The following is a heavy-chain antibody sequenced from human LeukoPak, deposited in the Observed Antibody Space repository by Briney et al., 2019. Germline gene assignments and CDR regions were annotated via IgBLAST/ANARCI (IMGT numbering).Heavy chain of an antibody. J-gene: IGHJ4*02. CDR3: ASNVVVPAAIDY. CDR2: INHSGST. D-gene: IGHD2-2*01. CDR1: GGSFSGYY. V-gene: IGHV4-34*01. Sequence: SSETLSLTCAVYGGSFSGYYWSWIRQPPGKGLEWIGEINHSGSTNYNPSLKSRVTISVDTSKNQFSLKLSSVTAADTAVYYCASNVVVPAAIDYWGQGTLVTVSS.